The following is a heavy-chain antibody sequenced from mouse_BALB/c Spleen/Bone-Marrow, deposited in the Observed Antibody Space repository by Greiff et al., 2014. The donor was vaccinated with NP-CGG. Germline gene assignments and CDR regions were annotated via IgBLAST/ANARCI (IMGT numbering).Heavy chain of an antibody. CDR2: ISPGTGSI. CDR3: NYYGNTFDY. Sequence: VHLVESDAELVKPGASVKISCKASGYTFTDHAIHWVKQKPEQGLEWIGYISPGTGSIEYNEKFKDKVTLTADKSSSTAYMQLNSLTSEDSTVYFCNYYGNTFDYWGQGTTLTVSS. J-gene: IGHJ2*01. CDR1: GYTFTDHA. V-gene: IGHV1S53*02. D-gene: IGHD1-1*01.